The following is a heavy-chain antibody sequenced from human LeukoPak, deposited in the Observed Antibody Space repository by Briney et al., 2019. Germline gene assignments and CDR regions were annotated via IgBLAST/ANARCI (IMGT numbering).Heavy chain of an antibody. D-gene: IGHD5-18*01. J-gene: IGHJ4*02. Sequence: GGSLRLSCAASGFTFSTSWMSWVRQAPGKGLEWVANIKPDGSEKNYVDSVKGRFTISKDNAKDSLFLQLSSLRAEDTALYYCARYGVTAGLDYWGQGTLVTVSS. CDR2: IKPDGSEK. V-gene: IGHV3-7*01. CDR1: GFTFSTSW. CDR3: ARYGVTAGLDY.